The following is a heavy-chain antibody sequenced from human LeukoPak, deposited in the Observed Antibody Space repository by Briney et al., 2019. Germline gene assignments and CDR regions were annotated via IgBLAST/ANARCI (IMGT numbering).Heavy chain of an antibody. D-gene: IGHD1-7*01. CDR2: VNPGGTLT. CDR3: AKDRAGTPWAD. CDR1: GFTFTTYS. V-gene: IGHV3-23*03. J-gene: IGHJ4*02. Sequence: PGGSLRLSCAASGFTFTTYSMAWVRQAPGKGLEWVSTVNPGGTLTYYTDSVKGRFTISRDNSRNTVFLQMNSLRVEDTAIYHCAKDRAGTPWADWGQGTLVTVSS.